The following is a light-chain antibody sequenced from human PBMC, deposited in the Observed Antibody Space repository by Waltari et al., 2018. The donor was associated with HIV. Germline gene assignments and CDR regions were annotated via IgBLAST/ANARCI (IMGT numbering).Light chain of an antibody. Sequence: QSVLTQPPSVSGAPGQRVTISCTGSSSNIGAGFDVHWYQQLPGTAPKLLIYDNTNRPSGVPDRFSCSRSGSSASLAITGLQAEDEADYYCQSFDSSLSGYVFGTGTKVTVL. CDR1: SSNIGAGFD. CDR3: QSFDSSLSGYV. CDR2: DNT. V-gene: IGLV1-40*01. J-gene: IGLJ1*01.